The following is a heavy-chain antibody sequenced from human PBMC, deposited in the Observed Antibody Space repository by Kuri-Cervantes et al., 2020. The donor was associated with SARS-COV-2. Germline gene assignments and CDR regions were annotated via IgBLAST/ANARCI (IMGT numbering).Heavy chain of an antibody. CDR2: INHSGST. CDR3: ARGPRWSIAASFDY. Sequence: SDTLSLTCAVYGGSFSGYYWSWIRQPPGKGLEWIGEINHSGSTNYSPSLKSRVTISVDTSKNQFSLKLSSVTAADTAVYYCARGPRWSIAASFDYWGQGTLVTVSS. CDR1: GGSFSGYY. J-gene: IGHJ4*02. D-gene: IGHD6-6*01. V-gene: IGHV4-34*01.